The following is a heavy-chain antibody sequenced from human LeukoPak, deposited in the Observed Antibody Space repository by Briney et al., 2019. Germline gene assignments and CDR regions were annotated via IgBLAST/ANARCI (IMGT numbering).Heavy chain of an antibody. CDR2: ISGGGYNT. J-gene: IGHJ4*02. Sequence: GGSLRLSCAASGFTFNNYVMSWVRQAPGKGLEWVSTISGGGYNTYYADSVKGRFTISRDNSKNTLSLQVNTLRAEDTAVYYCARASGIYGSGWYFDYWGQGTLVTVSS. V-gene: IGHV3-23*01. CDR1: GFTFNNYV. D-gene: IGHD6-19*01. CDR3: ARASGIYGSGWYFDY.